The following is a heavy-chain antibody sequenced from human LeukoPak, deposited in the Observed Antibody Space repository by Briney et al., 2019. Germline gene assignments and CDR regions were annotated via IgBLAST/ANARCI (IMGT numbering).Heavy chain of an antibody. V-gene: IGHV3-48*03. CDR3: ARRFRYYDSSGYPYYYYMDV. Sequence: PGGSLRLSCAASGFTFSSFEMNWVRQAPGKGLEWVSYISSSSSTIYYAGSVKGRFTISRDNAKNSLYLQMNSLRAEDTAVYYCARRFRYYDSSGYPYYYYMDVWGKGTTVTVSS. J-gene: IGHJ6*03. D-gene: IGHD3-22*01. CDR1: GFTFSSFE. CDR2: ISSSSSTI.